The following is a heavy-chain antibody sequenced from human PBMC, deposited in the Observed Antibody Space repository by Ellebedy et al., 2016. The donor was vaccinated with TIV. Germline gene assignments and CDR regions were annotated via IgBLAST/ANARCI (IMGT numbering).Heavy chain of an antibody. D-gene: IGHD3-22*01. J-gene: IGHJ4*02. CDR3: ARDQDSYDNSGYLGY. CDR2: INGSSTYI. CDR1: GFTFNSYN. Sequence: GESLKISCAASGFTFNSYNMHWVRQAPGKGLEWVSSINGSSTYIYYADSVKGRFAISRDNAKNSLYLQMNSLRAEDTAVYYCARDQDSYDNSGYLGYWGQGTLVSVSS. V-gene: IGHV3-21*01.